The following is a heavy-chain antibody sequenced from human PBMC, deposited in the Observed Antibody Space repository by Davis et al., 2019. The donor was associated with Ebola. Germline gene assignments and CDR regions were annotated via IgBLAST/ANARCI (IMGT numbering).Heavy chain of an antibody. J-gene: IGHJ3*01. CDR3: VRHPVGLTDAFDV. Sequence: MPSETLSLTCTVLGGSVSSTTYYWGWIRQPPGKGLAWMGSIYSSGITYDNPSLKSRVTVSLEKSKNHFSPKLTSMTAADTAVYYCVRHPVGLTDAFDVWGQGRLVAVSS. D-gene: IGHD1-26*01. CDR2: IYSSGIT. V-gene: IGHV4-39*01. CDR1: GGSVSSTTYY.